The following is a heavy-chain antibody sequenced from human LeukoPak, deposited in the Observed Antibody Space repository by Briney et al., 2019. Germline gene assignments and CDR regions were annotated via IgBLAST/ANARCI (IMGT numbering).Heavy chain of an antibody. Sequence: SETLSLTCAVCGGSFSGYFYSWIRQSPGKGVEWIGEINDNGIPNYNPSLKSRVTISVDTSKNQFSLKLTSVTAADTAVYYCASERRTSGFYSGTNNPFDIWGQGTMVSVSS. CDR3: ASERRTSGFYSGTNNPFDI. J-gene: IGHJ3*02. CDR2: INDNGIP. V-gene: IGHV4-34*01. D-gene: IGHD3-22*01. CDR1: GGSFSGYF.